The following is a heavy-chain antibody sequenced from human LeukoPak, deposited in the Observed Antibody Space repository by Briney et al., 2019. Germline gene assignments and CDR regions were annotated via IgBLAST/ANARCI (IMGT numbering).Heavy chain of an antibody. CDR1: GFTFSSYW. CDR2: INSDGSST. CDR3: ANYIQRPPGMDV. Sequence: PGGSMRLSCAASGFTFSSYWMHWVRQVPGKGLVWVSRINSDGSSTRYADSVKGRFTISTDNSKNTVYLQMNSLRAEDTALYFCANYIQRPPGMDVWGQGTMVTVSS. D-gene: IGHD3-10*02. V-gene: IGHV3-74*01. J-gene: IGHJ6*02.